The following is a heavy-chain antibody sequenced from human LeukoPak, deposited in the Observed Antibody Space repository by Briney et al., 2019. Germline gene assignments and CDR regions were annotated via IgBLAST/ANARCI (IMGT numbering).Heavy chain of an antibody. V-gene: IGHV3-48*03. Sequence: VGSLRLSCAASGFTFSSYEMNWVRQAPGKGLEWVSYISSSGSTIYYADSVKGRFTISRDNAKNSLYLQMNSLRAEDTAVYYCARDTGSYLDYWGQGTLVTVSS. CDR2: ISSSGSTI. CDR3: ARDTGSYLDY. CDR1: GFTFSSYE. J-gene: IGHJ4*02. D-gene: IGHD3-10*01.